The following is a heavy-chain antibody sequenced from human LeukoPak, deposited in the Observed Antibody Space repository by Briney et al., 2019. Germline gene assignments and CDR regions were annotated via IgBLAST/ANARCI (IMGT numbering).Heavy chain of an antibody. CDR3: ATQRVVTFYGSGGYGMDV. CDR2: FDPEDGET. Sequence: GASVKVSCKVSGYTLTELSMHWVRQAPGKGLEWMGGFDPEDGETIYAQKFQGRVTMTEDTSTDTAYMELSSLRSEDTAVYYCATQRVVTFYGSGGYGMDVWGHGTTVTVSS. V-gene: IGHV1-24*01. J-gene: IGHJ6*02. CDR1: GYTLTELS. D-gene: IGHD3-10*01.